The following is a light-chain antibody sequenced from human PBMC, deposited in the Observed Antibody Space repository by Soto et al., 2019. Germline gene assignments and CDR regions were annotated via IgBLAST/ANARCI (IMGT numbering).Light chain of an antibody. CDR2: DAS. J-gene: IGKJ5*01. CDR1: QSVSSN. Sequence: EIVMTQSPVTLSVSPGERVTLPCRASQSVSSNLAWYQQKPGQAPRLLIYDASNRATGIPARFSGSGSGTDFTLTINSLEPEDFAVYYCQQRSNWPPTFGQGTRLEIK. V-gene: IGKV3-11*01. CDR3: QQRSNWPPT.